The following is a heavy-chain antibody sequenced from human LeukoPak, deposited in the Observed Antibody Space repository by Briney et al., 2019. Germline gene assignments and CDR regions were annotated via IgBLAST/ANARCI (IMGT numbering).Heavy chain of an antibody. CDR3: AKAITIFGVVTLGTAEYFQH. CDR1: GFTFSSYA. D-gene: IGHD3-3*01. J-gene: IGHJ1*01. Sequence: GGSLRLSCAVSGFTFSSYALNWVRQAPGKGLGWVSTISASGGSTYFAASVKGRFTISRDNSKNTLYLQMNSLRAEDTAVYYCAKAITIFGVVTLGTAEYFQHWGQGTLVTVSS. V-gene: IGHV3-23*01. CDR2: ISASGGST.